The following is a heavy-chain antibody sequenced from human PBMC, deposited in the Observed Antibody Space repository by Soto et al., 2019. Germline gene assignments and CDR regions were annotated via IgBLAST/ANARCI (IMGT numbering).Heavy chain of an antibody. D-gene: IGHD3-22*01. J-gene: IGHJ4*02. Sequence: GGSLRLSCAASGFTFSTYGIHWVRQAPGKGLEWAAVIKNDGTDAWYADSVKGRFTISRDNSKNIVFLQMNSLRDEDTAVYYCARDVWDSSGYFLDYWGRGTLVTVSS. V-gene: IGHV3-33*05. CDR2: IKNDGTDA. CDR1: GFTFSTYG. CDR3: ARDVWDSSGYFLDY.